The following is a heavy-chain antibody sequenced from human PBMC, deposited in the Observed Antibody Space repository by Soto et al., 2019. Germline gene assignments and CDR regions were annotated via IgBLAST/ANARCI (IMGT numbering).Heavy chain of an antibody. D-gene: IGHD1-26*01. Sequence: EVQLLESGGGLVQPGGSLRLSCAASGFTFSSYAMRWVRQAPGKGLEWVSAISGSGGSTYYADSVKGRFTSSRDNSKNTLYLQVNSLRAEDTAVYYCARRGSGSYYDYWGQGTLVTVSS. CDR3: ARRGSGSYYDY. V-gene: IGHV3-23*01. CDR2: ISGSGGST. CDR1: GFTFSSYA. J-gene: IGHJ4*02.